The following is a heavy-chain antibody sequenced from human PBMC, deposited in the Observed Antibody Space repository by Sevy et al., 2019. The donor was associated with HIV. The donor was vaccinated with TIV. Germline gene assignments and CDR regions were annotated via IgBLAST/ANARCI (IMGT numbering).Heavy chain of an antibody. CDR3: AKDIVAVVGDAFDI. CDR1: GFSFISYA. J-gene: IGHJ3*02. V-gene: IGHV3-23*01. Sequence: GESLKISCAASGFSFISYAMNWVRQAPGKGLEWVSAISGSDGATYYADSVKGRFSISRDNSKNTLYLQMDSLRAEDTAVYYCAKDIVAVVGDAFDIWGQRTMVTVSS. CDR2: ISGSDGAT. D-gene: IGHD2-15*01.